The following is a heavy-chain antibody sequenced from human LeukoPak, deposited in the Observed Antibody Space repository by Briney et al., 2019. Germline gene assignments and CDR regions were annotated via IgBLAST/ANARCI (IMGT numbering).Heavy chain of an antibody. CDR2: IIPIFGTA. CDR1: GGTFSSYA. J-gene: IGHJ4*02. D-gene: IGHD2-2*01. V-gene: IGHV1-69*06. Sequence: SVKVSCKASGGTFSSYAISWVRQAPGQGLEWMGGIIPIFGTANYAQKFQGRVTITADKSTSTAYMELSSLRSEDTAVYYCAHARDCSSTSCYQYYFDYWGQGTLVTVSS. CDR3: AHARDCSSTSCYQYYFDY.